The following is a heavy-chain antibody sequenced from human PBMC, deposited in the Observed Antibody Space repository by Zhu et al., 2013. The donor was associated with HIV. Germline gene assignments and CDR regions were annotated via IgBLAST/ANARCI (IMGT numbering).Heavy chain of an antibody. CDR1: GGTFSSYA. D-gene: IGHD3-3*01. CDR2: IIPIFGTA. J-gene: IGHJ6*04. Sequence: QVQLVQSGAEVKKPGSSVKVSCKASGGTFSSYAISWVRQAPGQGLEWMGGIIPIFGTANYAQKFQGRVTITADESTSTAYMELSSLRSEDTAVYYCATTDYDFGSGYYGRDYYYYGMDVWAEGTTVTVSS. V-gene: IGHV1-69*01. CDR3: ATTDYDFGSGYYGRDYYYYGMDV.